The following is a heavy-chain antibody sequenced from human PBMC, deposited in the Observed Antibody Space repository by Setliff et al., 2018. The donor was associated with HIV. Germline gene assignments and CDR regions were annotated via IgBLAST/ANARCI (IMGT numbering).Heavy chain of an antibody. CDR3: AKDRPGDGGNSNHAFDI. J-gene: IGHJ3*02. Sequence: PGGSLRLSCAVSGFTVSSTYAMSWVRQAPGKGLEWVSGISGSGGSTYYADSVKGRFTISRDNSKNTLYLQMNSLRAEDTAVYYCAKDRPGDGGNSNHAFDIWGQGTMVTVSS. V-gene: IGHV3-23*01. CDR2: ISGSGGST. D-gene: IGHD2-21*02. CDR1: GFTVSSTYA.